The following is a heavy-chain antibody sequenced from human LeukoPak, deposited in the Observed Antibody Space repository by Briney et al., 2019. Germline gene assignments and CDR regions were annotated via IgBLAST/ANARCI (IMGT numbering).Heavy chain of an antibody. CDR3: ARSMVRGDI. J-gene: IGHJ3*02. Sequence: GGSLRLSCAASGFTFVTYWMHWVRQAPGKGLVWVSRINSDGSSTSYADSVKGRFTISRDNAKNTLYLQMNGLRAEDTAVYYCARSMVRGDIWGQGTMVTVSS. V-gene: IGHV3-74*01. D-gene: IGHD3-10*01. CDR2: INSDGSST. CDR1: GFTFVTYW.